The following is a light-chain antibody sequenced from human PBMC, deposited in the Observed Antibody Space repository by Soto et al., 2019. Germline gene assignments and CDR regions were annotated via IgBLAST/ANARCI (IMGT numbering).Light chain of an antibody. CDR2: GAS. V-gene: IGKV3-15*01. J-gene: IGKJ1*01. CDR3: QQYNNWPWT. CDR1: QSVDND. Sequence: ERVMTQSPATLSVSPGERATLSCRASQSVDNDLAWYQQKPGQAPRLLIHGASTRATGFPARFSGSGSGTDFTLTISSLQSEDFAVYYCQQYNNWPWTFGQGTKVDI.